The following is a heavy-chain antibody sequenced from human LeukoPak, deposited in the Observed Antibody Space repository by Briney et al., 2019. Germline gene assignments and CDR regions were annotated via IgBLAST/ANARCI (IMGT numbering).Heavy chain of an antibody. CDR1: GASISSYY. D-gene: IGHD6-19*01. Sequence: NTSETLSLTCTVSGASISSYYWTWIRQPPGKGLESIGYFHYTGNTNYNPSLKSRVTISVDTSKNQFSLKLSSVTAADTAVYYCARHIGFSSDWYEFWGPGTLVTVSS. V-gene: IGHV4-59*08. CDR3: ARHIGFSSDWYEF. J-gene: IGHJ5*01. CDR2: FHYTGNT.